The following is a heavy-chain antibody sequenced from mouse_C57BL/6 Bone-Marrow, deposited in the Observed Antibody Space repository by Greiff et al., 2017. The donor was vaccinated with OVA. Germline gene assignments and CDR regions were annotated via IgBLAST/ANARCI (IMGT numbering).Heavy chain of an antibody. Sequence: QVQLQQSGAELARPGASVKLSCKASGYTFTSYGISWVKQRTGQGLEWIGEIYPRSGNTYYNEKFKGKATLTADKSSSTAYMELRSLTSEDSAVYFCARGTYYYGSSAWFAYWGQGTLVTVSA. CDR3: ARGTYYYGSSAWFAY. V-gene: IGHV1-81*01. CDR1: GYTFTSYG. J-gene: IGHJ3*01. CDR2: IYPRSGNT. D-gene: IGHD1-1*01.